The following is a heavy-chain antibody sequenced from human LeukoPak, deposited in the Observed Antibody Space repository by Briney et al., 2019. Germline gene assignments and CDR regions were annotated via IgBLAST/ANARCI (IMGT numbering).Heavy chain of an antibody. CDR2: ISYDGSNK. CDR1: GFTFSSYA. D-gene: IGHD3-22*01. Sequence: PGGSLRLSCAASGFTFSSYAMHWVRQAPGKGLEWVAVISYDGSNKYYADSVKGRFTISRDNSKNTLYLQMNSLKTEDTAVYYCTSWPFYYDSSGYSKNSDYWGQGTLVTVSS. CDR3: TSWPFYYDSSGYSKNSDY. V-gene: IGHV3-30*04. J-gene: IGHJ4*02.